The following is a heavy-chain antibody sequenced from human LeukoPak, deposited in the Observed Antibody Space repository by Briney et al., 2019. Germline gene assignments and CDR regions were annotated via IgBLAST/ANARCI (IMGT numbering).Heavy chain of an antibody. Sequence: GGSLRLSCAASGFTFSSSWMHWVRHPPGKGLVWVSLINTVGSYTAYADSVKGRFTISRDNAKNTLYLQMNSLRAEDTAVYYCARDPLNCGDDCLGASSWGQGTLVTVSS. J-gene: IGHJ5*02. V-gene: IGHV3-74*01. D-gene: IGHD2-21*02. CDR1: GFTFSSSW. CDR2: INTVGSYT. CDR3: ARDPLNCGDDCLGASS.